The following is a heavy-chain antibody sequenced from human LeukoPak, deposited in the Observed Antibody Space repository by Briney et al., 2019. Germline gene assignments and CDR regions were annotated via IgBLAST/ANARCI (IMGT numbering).Heavy chain of an antibody. CDR1: GYTFTGYY. V-gene: IGHV1-2*02. J-gene: IGHJ6*03. D-gene: IGHD2-8*02. CDR3: ARAPEKDVWWSYYYYYHMDV. CDR2: INPNSGGT. Sequence: ASVTVSCKASGYTFTGYYMHWVRQAPGQGLEWMGWINPNSGGTNYAQKFQGRVTMTRDTAISTAYMELSRLRSGDTDVDYCARAPEKDVWWSYYYYYHMDVWGKGTTVTISS.